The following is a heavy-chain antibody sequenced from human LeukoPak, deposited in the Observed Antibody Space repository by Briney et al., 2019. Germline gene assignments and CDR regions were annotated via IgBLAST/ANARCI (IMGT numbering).Heavy chain of an antibody. CDR1: GGSVTSGNYY. J-gene: IGHJ4*02. V-gene: IGHV4-61*02. Sequence: SETLSLTCTVSGGSVTSGNYYWNWIRQRAGKGLEWIGRIYTNGGASYNPSLKSRVTISIDASKNQFSLKLSSVTAADTAVYYCAREPPGYWGQGILVTASS. CDR2: IYTNGGA. CDR3: AREPPGY.